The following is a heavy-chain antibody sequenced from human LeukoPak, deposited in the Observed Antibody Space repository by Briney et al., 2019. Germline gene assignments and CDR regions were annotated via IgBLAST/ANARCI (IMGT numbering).Heavy chain of an antibody. CDR1: GGSISSGGYS. V-gene: IGHV4-30-2*01. J-gene: IGHJ4*02. CDR3: ARERRDGYNWLDY. D-gene: IGHD5-24*01. Sequence: SSETLSLTCAVSGGSISSGGYSWSWIRQPPGKGLEWIGYIYYSGSTYYNPSLKSRVTISVDTSKNQFSLKLSSVTAADTAVYYCARERRDGYNWLDYWGQGTLVTVSS. CDR2: IYYSGST.